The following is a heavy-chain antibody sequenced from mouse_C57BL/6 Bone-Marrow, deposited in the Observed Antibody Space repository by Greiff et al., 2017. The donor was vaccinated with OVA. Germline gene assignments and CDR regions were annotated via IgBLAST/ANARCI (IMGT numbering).Heavy chain of an antibody. CDR1: GFTFSSSG. J-gene: IGHJ3*01. CDR3: ATMITAWFAY. Sequence: VQLKESGGDLVKPGGSLKLSCAASGFTFSSSGMSWVRQTPDKRLEWVATISSGGSYTYYPDSVKGRFTISRDNAKNTLYLQMSSLKSEDTAMYYCATMITAWFAYWGQGTLVTVSA. V-gene: IGHV5-6*01. D-gene: IGHD2-4*01. CDR2: ISSGGSYT.